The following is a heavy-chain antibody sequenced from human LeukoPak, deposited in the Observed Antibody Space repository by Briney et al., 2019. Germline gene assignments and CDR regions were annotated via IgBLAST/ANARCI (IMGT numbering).Heavy chain of an antibody. D-gene: IGHD3-9*01. CDR3: ARETGSFDY. CDR1: GFTFSSYE. V-gene: IGHV3-48*03. CDR2: ISSSGSTV. Sequence: GGSLRLSCAASGFTFSSYEMNWVRQAPEKGLEWVSYISSSGSTVYYADSVKGRFTISRDNAKNSLYLQMNSLRAEDTAVYYCARETGSFDYWGQGTLVTVSS. J-gene: IGHJ4*02.